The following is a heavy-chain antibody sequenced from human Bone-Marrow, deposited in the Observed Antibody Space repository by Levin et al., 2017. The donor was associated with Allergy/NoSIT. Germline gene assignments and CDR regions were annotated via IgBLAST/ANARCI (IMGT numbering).Heavy chain of an antibody. CDR3: ARELGEGKSGWFALDI. D-gene: IGHD6-19*01. J-gene: IGHJ3*02. CDR1: GFTFSRYD. V-gene: IGHV3-13*01. Sequence: GGSLRLSCAASGFTFSRYDMHWVRQATGKGLEWVSAINTAGATYYSDSVKGRFTISRENAKNSLYLQMNNLRAGDTAVYYCARELGEGKSGWFALDIWGQGTLVTVSS. CDR2: INTAGAT.